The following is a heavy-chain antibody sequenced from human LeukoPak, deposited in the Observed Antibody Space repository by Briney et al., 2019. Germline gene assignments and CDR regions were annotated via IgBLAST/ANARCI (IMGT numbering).Heavy chain of an antibody. CDR1: GGSFSGYY. Sequence: SETLSLTCAVYGGSFSGYYWSWIRQPPGKGLEWIGEINHSGSTNYNPSLKSRVTISVDRSKNQFSLKLSSVTAADTAVYYCARGHDFWSGPPFDYWGQGTLVTVSS. V-gene: IGHV4-34*01. CDR2: INHSGST. J-gene: IGHJ4*02. CDR3: ARGHDFWSGPPFDY. D-gene: IGHD3-3*01.